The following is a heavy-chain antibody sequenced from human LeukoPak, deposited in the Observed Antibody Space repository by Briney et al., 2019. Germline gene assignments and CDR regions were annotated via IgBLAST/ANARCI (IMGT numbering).Heavy chain of an antibody. J-gene: IGHJ4*02. Sequence: PSETLSLTCNISGGSISTYYWSWIRQPPGKGLEWIGTMSDSGSTYYIPSLRSRVTISVDTSKNQLSLKLSSVTAADTAVYYCARLNSSGWSFDYWGQGTLVSVSS. V-gene: IGHV4-39*01. CDR3: ARLNSSGWSFDY. CDR2: MSDSGST. D-gene: IGHD6-19*01. CDR1: GGSISTYY.